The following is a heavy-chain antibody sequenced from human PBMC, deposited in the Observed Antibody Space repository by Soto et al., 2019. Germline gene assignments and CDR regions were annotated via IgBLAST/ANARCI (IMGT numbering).Heavy chain of an antibody. CDR2: FNPILSFS. Sequence: QVQLVPSGAEVKKPGSSVKVSCKASGDTFNFYTINWVRQAPGLGLEWMGRFNPILSFSNSALKFQGRVTLTADKSTSTAYMVLSSLRSEDTAIYYCTTSFGSGSRAFDYWGQGELVTVSS. J-gene: IGHJ4*02. V-gene: IGHV1-69*02. CDR3: TTSFGSGSRAFDY. D-gene: IGHD3-10*01. CDR1: GDTFNFYT.